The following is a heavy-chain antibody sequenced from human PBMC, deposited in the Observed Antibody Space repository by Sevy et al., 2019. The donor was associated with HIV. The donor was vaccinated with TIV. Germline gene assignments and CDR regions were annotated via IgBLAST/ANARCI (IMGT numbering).Heavy chain of an antibody. CDR1: GGSITSLY. CDR2: IYYNGHI. V-gene: IGHV4-59*08. D-gene: IGHD1-26*01. Sequence: SETLSLTCTVSGGSITSLYWIWIRQPPGKGLEWIANIYYNGHINYNPSLKSRVTLSLDTSKNQFSLRLSSVTAADTAMYYCAGENAWGRGYSRGQGTLVTVSS. CDR3: AGENAWGRGYS. J-gene: IGHJ5*01.